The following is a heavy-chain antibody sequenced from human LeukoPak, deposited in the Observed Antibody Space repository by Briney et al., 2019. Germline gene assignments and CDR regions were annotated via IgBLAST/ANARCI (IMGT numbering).Heavy chain of an antibody. CDR1: GYTLTSYG. CDR3: ARDNYDSSGYYSEGWFDP. J-gene: IGHJ5*02. D-gene: IGHD3-22*01. CDR2: INPNSGGT. Sequence: GASVKVSCKASGYTLTSYGISWVRQAPGQGLEWMGWINPNSGGTNYAQKFQGRVTMTRDTSISTAYMELSRLRSDDTAVYYCARDNYDSSGYYSEGWFDPWGQGTLVTVSS. V-gene: IGHV1-2*02.